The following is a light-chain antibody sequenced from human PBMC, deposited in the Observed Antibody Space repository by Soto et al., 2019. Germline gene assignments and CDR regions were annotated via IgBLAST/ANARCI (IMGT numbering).Light chain of an antibody. Sequence: QSALTQPRSVSGSPGQSVTISCTGTSSDVGAYNYVSWCQQRPGKAPRLMIYDVGVRPSGVPYRFSASKSGNTASLTISGRQAEDEADYYCCSYAGSYAWVFGGGTKVTVL. CDR1: SSDVGAYNY. V-gene: IGLV2-11*01. J-gene: IGLJ3*02. CDR2: DVG. CDR3: CSYAGSYAWV.